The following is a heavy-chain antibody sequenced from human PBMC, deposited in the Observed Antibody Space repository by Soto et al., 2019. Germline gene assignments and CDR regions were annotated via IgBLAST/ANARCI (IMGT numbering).Heavy chain of an antibody. Sequence: QVQLVQSGAEVKKPGASVKVSCKASGYTFTSYAMHWVRQAPGQRLEWMGWINAGNGNTKYSQKFQGRVTITRDTSASTAYMELSSLRSEDTAVYYCPTDGDCSGCSCFPHYYYYYYMDVWGRGTTVTVSS. V-gene: IGHV1-3*01. D-gene: IGHD2-15*01. CDR3: PTDGDCSGCSCFPHYYYYYYMDV. CDR2: INAGNGNT. J-gene: IGHJ6*03. CDR1: GYTFTSYA.